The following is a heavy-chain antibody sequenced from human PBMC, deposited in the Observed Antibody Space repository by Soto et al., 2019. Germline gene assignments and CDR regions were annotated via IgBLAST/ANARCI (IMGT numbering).Heavy chain of an antibody. J-gene: IGHJ4*02. V-gene: IGHV4-31*03. D-gene: IGHD6-19*01. CDR2: IYNSGTT. CDR3: ARGSERSSGWYPRVGYYFDY. Sequence: QVQLQESGPGLVKPSQTLSLTCIVSGGSISSGGYYWSWIRQHPGKGLEWIGNIYNSGTTYYNPSIRSRVITSVDTSKNQFSRRLSSVTAADTAVYCCARGSERSSGWYPRVGYYFDYWGQGTLVTVSS. CDR1: GGSISSGGYY.